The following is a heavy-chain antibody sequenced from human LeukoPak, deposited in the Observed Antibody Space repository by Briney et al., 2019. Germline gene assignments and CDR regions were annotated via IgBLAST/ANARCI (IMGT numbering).Heavy chain of an antibody. Sequence: GGSLRVSCAASGFTFSSYAMSWVRQAPGKGLEWVSGISTNGGTTYYADSVKGRFTISRDNPKNTLYLLMSSLRGDDTAVYYCAKDGTSYYYIYYWGQGTLVTVSS. V-gene: IGHV3-23*01. D-gene: IGHD2/OR15-2a*01. J-gene: IGHJ4*02. CDR3: AKDGTSYYYIYY. CDR1: GFTFSSYA. CDR2: ISTNGGTT.